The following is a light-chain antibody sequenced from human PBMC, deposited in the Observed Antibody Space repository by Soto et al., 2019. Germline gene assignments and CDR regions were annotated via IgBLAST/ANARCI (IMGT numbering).Light chain of an antibody. V-gene: IGLV2-8*01. CDR2: EVT. Sequence: QSVLTQPTSASGSPGQSVTISCTGTSSDVGAYNYVSWYQQHPGKVPKLMIYEVTKRPSGVPDRFSGSKSGNTASLTVSGLQAEDEADYYCSSYAGSNNHIIFGGGTKLTVL. CDR1: SSDVGAYNY. CDR3: SSYAGSNNHII. J-gene: IGLJ2*01.